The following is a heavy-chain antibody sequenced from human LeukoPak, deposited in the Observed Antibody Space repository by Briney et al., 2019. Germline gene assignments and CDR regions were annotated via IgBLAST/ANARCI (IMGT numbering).Heavy chain of an antibody. CDR2: INPSGGST. D-gene: IGHD6-19*01. V-gene: IGHV1-46*01. CDR3: ATVCGRAVADNRYGMDV. CDR1: GYTFTSYY. J-gene: IGHJ6*02. Sequence: GASVKVSCKASGYTFTSYYMHWVRQAPGQGLEWMGIINPSGGSTSYAQKFQGRVTMTRDTSTSTVYMELSSLRSEDTAVYYCATVCGRAVADNRYGMDVWGQGTTVTVSS.